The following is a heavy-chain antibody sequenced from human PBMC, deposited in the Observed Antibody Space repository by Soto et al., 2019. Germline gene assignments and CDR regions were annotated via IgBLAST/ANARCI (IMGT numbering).Heavy chain of an antibody. CDR2: ISSASSFT. D-gene: IGHD1-26*01. J-gene: IGHJ5*02. V-gene: IGHV3-11*05. Sequence: GGSLRLSCAASGFSFSDSYMSWIRQPPGKGLEWISSISSASSFTNHADSVKGRFTISRDNAKDSLYLQMNSLRAEDTAVYYCARASGRDNWFDPWGQGTLVTVSS. CDR1: GFSFSDSY. CDR3: ARASGRDNWFDP.